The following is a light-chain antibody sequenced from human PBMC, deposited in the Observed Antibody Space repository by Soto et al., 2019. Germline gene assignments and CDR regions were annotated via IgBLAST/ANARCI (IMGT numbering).Light chain of an antibody. V-gene: IGLV2-14*01. J-gene: IGLJ1*01. CDR1: SSDVGAYNY. Sequence: QSVLTQPASVSGSPGQSITISCTGTSSDVGAYNYVSWYQQHPGKAPKLMIYDVSHRPSGVSHRFSGSKSGNTASLTISGLQAEDEADYYCCSHTTNYTYVFGTGTKLTVL. CDR2: DVS. CDR3: CSHTTNYTYV.